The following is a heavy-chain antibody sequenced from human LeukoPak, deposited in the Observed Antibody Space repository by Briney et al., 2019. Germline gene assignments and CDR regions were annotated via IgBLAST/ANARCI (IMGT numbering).Heavy chain of an antibody. CDR3: ARDVNYYNWNGLGWFDP. V-gene: IGHV3-7*01. J-gene: IGHJ5*02. D-gene: IGHD1-20*01. CDR1: GFTFSSYW. Sequence: PGGSLRLSCAASGFTFSSYWMSWVRQAPGKGLEWVANIKQDGSEKYYVDSVKGRFTIYRDNAKNSLYLQMNRLRAEDTAVYYCARDVNYYNWNGLGWFDPWGQGTLVTVSS. CDR2: IKQDGSEK.